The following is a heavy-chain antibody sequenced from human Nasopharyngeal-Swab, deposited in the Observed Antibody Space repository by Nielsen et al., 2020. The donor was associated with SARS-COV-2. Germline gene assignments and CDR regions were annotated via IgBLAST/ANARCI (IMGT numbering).Heavy chain of an antibody. V-gene: IGHV5-51*01. D-gene: IGHD3/OR15-3a*01. Sequence: GESLKISCKGSGYHFADFWIGWVRQMPGKGLEWMGIIFPRDSDTTYSPSFQGQVTISVDKSISTAFLHWSSPKASDTAMYYCARSSTGVSHPYHSDFWGQGTQVTVPS. J-gene: IGHJ4*02. CDR3: ARSSTGVSHPYHSDF. CDR2: IFPRDSDT. CDR1: GYHFADFW.